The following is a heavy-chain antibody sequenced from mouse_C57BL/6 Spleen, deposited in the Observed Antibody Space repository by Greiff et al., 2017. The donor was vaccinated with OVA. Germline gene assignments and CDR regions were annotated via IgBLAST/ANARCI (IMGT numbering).Heavy chain of an antibody. V-gene: IGHV1-62-2*01. CDR1: GYTFTAYT. Sequence: VPLQQSGAELVKPGASVKLSCKASGYTFTAYTIHWVKQRSGQGLEWIGWFYPGSGSIKYNEKFKDKATLTSDKSSSTVYMEPSRLTSEDSAVYVCARNAENYGNYESYYYAMDYWGQGTSVTVSS. CDR2: FYPGSGSI. CDR3: ARNAENYGNYESYYYAMDY. J-gene: IGHJ4*01. D-gene: IGHD2-1*01.